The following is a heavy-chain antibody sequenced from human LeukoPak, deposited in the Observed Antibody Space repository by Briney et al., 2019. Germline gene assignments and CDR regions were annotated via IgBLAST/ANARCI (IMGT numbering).Heavy chain of an antibody. Sequence: GGSLRLSCAASGFTVSSNYMSWVRQAPGKGLEWVSVIYSGGSTYYADSVKGRFTISRDNSKNTLYLQMNSLRAEDTAVYYCARDRVSRDRDLNYYYYMDVWGKGTTVTVSS. V-gene: IGHV3-53*01. CDR2: IYSGGST. CDR1: GFTVSSNY. D-gene: IGHD3-10*01. J-gene: IGHJ6*03. CDR3: ARDRVSRDRDLNYYYYMDV.